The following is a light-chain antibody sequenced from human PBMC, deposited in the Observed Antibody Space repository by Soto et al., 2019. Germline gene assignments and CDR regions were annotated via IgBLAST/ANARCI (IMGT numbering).Light chain of an antibody. CDR1: QTVSTY. CDR2: DAS. J-gene: IGKJ4*01. V-gene: IGKV3-11*01. Sequence: IVLTQSPATLSLSPGERATLSCRASQTVSTYLAWYQQKPGQAPRLLIYDASNRATGVPAMFSGSGSGTDFPLTISSLDTEDFAVYYCQQRRNWLTFGGGTRVEIK. CDR3: QQRRNWLT.